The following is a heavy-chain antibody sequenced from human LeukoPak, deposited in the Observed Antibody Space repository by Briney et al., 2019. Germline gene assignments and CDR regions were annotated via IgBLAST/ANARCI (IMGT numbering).Heavy chain of an antibody. CDR1: GGSISSSSYY. D-gene: IGHD3-10*01. Sequence: SETLSLTCTVSGGSISSSSYYWGWIRQPPGKGLEWIGSIYYSGSTYYNPSLKSRVTISVDTSKNQFSLKLSSVTAAGTAVYYCARLPGGPYYYYMDVWGKGTTVTVSS. CDR3: ARLPGGPYYYYMDV. J-gene: IGHJ6*03. V-gene: IGHV4-39*01. CDR2: IYYSGST.